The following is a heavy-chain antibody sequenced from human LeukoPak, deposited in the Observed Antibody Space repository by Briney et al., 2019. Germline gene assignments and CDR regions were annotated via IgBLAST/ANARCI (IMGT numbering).Heavy chain of an antibody. CDR1: GFTFSSYS. CDR2: ISSSSSTI. J-gene: IGHJ4*02. CDR3: AREGDTAIDY. V-gene: IGHV3-48*04. Sequence: PGGSLRLSCAASGFTFSSYSMNWVRQAPGKGLEWVSYISSSSSTIYYADSVKGRFTISRDNAKNSLYLQTNSLRAEDTAVYYCAREGDTAIDYWGQGTLVTVSS. D-gene: IGHD5-18*01.